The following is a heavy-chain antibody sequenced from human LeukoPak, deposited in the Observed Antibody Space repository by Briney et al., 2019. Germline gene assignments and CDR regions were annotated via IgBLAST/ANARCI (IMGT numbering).Heavy chain of an antibody. D-gene: IGHD3-3*01. CDR1: GGSISSYY. V-gene: IGHV4-59*01. CDR3: ASRSSIWSGYQDTLYYFDS. J-gene: IGHJ4*02. Sequence: PSETLSLTCTVSGGSISSYYWSWIRQPPGKRLEWIGHIYYSGSTNYNPSLKGRVTISVDTSKSQFSLKLSSVSAADTAVYYCASRSSIWSGYQDTLYYFDSWGQGTLVTVSS. CDR2: IYYSGST.